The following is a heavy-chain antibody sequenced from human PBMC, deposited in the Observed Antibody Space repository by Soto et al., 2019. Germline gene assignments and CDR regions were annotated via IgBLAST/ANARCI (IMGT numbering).Heavy chain of an antibody. Sequence: SETLSLTCTVSGGSISSGGYYWSWIRQHPGKGLEWIGYIYYSGSTYYNPSLKSRVTISVDTSKNQFSLKLSSVTAADTAVYYCARGEYDSSGYYYGPYWGQGTLVTVSS. CDR3: ARGEYDSSGYYYGPY. CDR1: GGSISSGGYY. D-gene: IGHD3-22*01. V-gene: IGHV4-31*03. CDR2: IYYSGST. J-gene: IGHJ4*02.